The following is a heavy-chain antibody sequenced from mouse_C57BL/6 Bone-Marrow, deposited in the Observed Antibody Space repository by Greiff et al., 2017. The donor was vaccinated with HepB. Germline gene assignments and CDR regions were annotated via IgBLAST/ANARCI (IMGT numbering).Heavy chain of an antibody. V-gene: IGHV5-17*01. CDR2: ISSGSSTI. CDR1: GFTFSDYG. J-gene: IGHJ3*01. CDR3: AREYYGSSYTAY. Sequence: EVQLVESGGGLVKPGGSLKLSCAASGFTFSDYGMHWVRQAPEKGLEWVAYISSGSSTIYYADTVKGRFTISRDNAKNTLFLQMTSLRSEDTAMYYCAREYYGSSYTAYWGQGTLVTVSA. D-gene: IGHD1-1*01.